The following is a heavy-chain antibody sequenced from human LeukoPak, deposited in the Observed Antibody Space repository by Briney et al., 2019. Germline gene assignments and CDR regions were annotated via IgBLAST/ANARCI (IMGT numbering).Heavy chain of an antibody. CDR1: GFTFSRYW. CDR2: INQDGSEK. D-gene: IGHD4-17*01. CDR3: ARGRTTVITQRYYYYYMDV. V-gene: IGHV3-7*01. Sequence: PSGGSLRLSCAASGFTFSRYWMSWVRQAPGKGLEWVANINQDGSEKYYVDSVKGRFTISRDNAKNSLYLQMNSLRAEDTAVYYCARGRTTVITQRYYYYYMDVWGKGTTVTVSS. J-gene: IGHJ6*03.